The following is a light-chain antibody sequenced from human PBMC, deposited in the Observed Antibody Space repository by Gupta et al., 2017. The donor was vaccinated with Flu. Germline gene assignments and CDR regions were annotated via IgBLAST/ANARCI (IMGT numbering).Light chain of an antibody. CDR3: LHDCSSRLT. CDR2: GAS. CDR1: QSVSSSY. Sequence: EIVLTQSPGTLSLSPGERATPSCRASQSVSSSYLAWYQQKPGQAPRLLIYGASSRATGFPDRFSGSGSGTDFTLTISRLEPEDFAVYYCLHDCSSRLTFGQGTKLDIK. V-gene: IGKV3-20*01. J-gene: IGKJ2*01.